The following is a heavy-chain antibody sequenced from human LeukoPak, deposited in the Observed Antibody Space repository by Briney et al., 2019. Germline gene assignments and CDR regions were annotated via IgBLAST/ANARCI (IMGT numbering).Heavy chain of an antibody. J-gene: IGHJ4*02. V-gene: IGHV3-48*02. CDR1: GFTFSSYS. CDR2: IISGSSTI. CDR3: ARAQYCGGDCYWSFDY. Sequence: PGGSLRFSCAASGFTFSSYSMSWVRQTPGKGLEWVSYIISGSSTIYYADSVKGRFTISRDNAKNSLYLQMNSLRDEDTAVYYCARAQYCGGDCYWSFDYWGQGTLVTVSS. D-gene: IGHD2-21*02.